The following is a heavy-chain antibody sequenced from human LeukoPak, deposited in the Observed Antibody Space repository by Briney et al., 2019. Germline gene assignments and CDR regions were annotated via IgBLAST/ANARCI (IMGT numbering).Heavy chain of an antibody. V-gene: IGHV3-7*05. Sequence: GGSLRLSCAASGFTFSRFWMNWVRQAPGRGLEWVANIDQSGGRNNYVDSVKGRFTISRDKAKNSLFLEMSSLRAEDTAVYFCARDVEGGTFDIWGQGTTVTVSS. CDR1: GFTFSRFW. CDR2: IDQSGGRN. J-gene: IGHJ3*02. D-gene: IGHD3-16*01. CDR3: ARDVEGGTFDI.